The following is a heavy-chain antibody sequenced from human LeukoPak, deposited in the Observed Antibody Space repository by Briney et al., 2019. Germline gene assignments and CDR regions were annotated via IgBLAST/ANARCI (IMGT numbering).Heavy chain of an antibody. D-gene: IGHD2-15*01. V-gene: IGHV1-46*01. CDR2: INPSGGST. Sequence: ASVKVSCKASGYTFTGYYMHWVRQAPGQGLEWMGIINPSGGSTSYAQKFQGRVTMTRDTSTSTVYMELSSLRSEDTAVYYCARGPRIVVVVAAIDYWGQGTLVTVSS. CDR3: ARGPRIVVVVAAIDY. J-gene: IGHJ4*02. CDR1: GYTFTGYY.